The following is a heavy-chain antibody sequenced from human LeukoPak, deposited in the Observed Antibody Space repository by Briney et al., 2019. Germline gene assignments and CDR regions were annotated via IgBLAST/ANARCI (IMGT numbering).Heavy chain of an antibody. V-gene: IGHV1-8*01. CDR1: GYTFTSCD. D-gene: IGHD2-2*01. Sequence: ASVKVSCKASGYTFTSCDINWVRQATGQGLEWMGWMNPNSGNTGYAQKFQGRVTMTRNTSISTAYMELSSLRSEDTAVYYCARERTPYYYMDVWGKGTTVTVSS. CDR3: ARERTPYYYMDV. J-gene: IGHJ6*03. CDR2: MNPNSGNT.